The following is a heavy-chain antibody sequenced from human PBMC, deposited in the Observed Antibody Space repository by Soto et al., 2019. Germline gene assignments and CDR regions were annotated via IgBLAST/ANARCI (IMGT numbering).Heavy chain of an antibody. CDR3: ARRYYDSSHSYYFDY. V-gene: IGHV4-59*08. Sequence: SETLSLTCTVSGDSISTYYWSWIRQPPGRGLEWIGYIFHSGSTNYNPSLKSRVTISVDTSKNQFSLKLSSVTAADTAVYYCARRYYDSSHSYYFDYWGQGTQVTVAS. J-gene: IGHJ4*02. D-gene: IGHD3-22*01. CDR2: IFHSGST. CDR1: GDSISTYY.